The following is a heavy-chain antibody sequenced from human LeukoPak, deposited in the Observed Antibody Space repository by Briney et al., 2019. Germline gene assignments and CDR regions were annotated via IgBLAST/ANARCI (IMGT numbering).Heavy chain of an antibody. V-gene: IGHV3-23*01. CDR1: GFTFSNFA. Sequence: GGSLRLSCAASGFTFSNFAIRWVRQVPGKGLEWVSSIDGSGDKTHYPDSVRGRFTVSRDNSKNTLYLQMNSLRVEDTATYFCAKVQFNWGPVDYWGQGTPVIVSS. CDR2: IDGSGDKT. J-gene: IGHJ4*02. D-gene: IGHD7-27*01. CDR3: AKVQFNWGPVDY.